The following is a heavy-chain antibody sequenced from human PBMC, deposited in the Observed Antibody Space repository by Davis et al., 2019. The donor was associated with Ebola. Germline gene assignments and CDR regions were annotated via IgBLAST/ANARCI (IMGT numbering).Heavy chain of an antibody. D-gene: IGHD2-15*01. CDR2: INHSGST. CDR3: AREAPPGWWSPLDV. J-gene: IGHJ6*02. CDR1: GGSFSGYY. V-gene: IGHV4-34*01. Sequence: PSETLSLTCAVYGGSFSGYYWSWIRQPPGKGLEWIGEINHSGSTNYNPSLKSRVTMSVDTSKNQFSLKLSSVTAADTAVYYCAREAPPGWWSPLDVWGQGTTVTVSS.